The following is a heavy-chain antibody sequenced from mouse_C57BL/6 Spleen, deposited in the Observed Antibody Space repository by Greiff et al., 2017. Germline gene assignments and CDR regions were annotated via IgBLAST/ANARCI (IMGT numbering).Heavy chain of an antibody. D-gene: IGHD1-1*01. V-gene: IGHV3-6*01. CDR1: GYSITSGYY. CDR3: ARESSPYAMDY. Sequence: VQLQQSGPGLVKPSQSLSLTCSVTGYSITSGYYWNWIRQFPGNKLEWMGYISYDGSNNYNPTLKNRISITRDTSKNQIFLKLNSVTTEDTATYDSARESSPYAMDYWGQGTSVTVSS. J-gene: IGHJ4*01. CDR2: ISYDGSN.